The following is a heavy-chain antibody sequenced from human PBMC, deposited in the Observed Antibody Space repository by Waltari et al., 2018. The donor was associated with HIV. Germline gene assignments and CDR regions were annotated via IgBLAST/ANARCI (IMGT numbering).Heavy chain of an antibody. CDR1: GFSLNSGGVG. Sequence: PSVVKPTQTLTLTCTFSGFSLNSGGVGVGWIRQPPGKALEWLALIYWDDDKRYNPSLKNRLTIKKHTSDGQVVLNMTNVDPLDTATYFCARVVTSLYFYFDYWGPGALVTVSS. CDR2: IYWDDDK. D-gene: IGHD3-10*01. J-gene: IGHJ4*02. CDR3: ARVVTSLYFYFDY. V-gene: IGHV2-5*02.